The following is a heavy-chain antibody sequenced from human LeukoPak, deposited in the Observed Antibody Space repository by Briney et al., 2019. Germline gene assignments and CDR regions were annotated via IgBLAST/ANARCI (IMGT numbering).Heavy chain of an antibody. CDR2: IYYSGST. CDR3: ASTAYCGGDCYPDIFDY. Sequence: SETLSLTCTVSGGSISSYYWSWIRQPPGKGLEWVGYIYYSGSTNYNPSLKSRVTISVDTSKNQFSLKLSSVTAADTAVYYCASTAYCGGDCYPDIFDYWGQGTLVTVSS. J-gene: IGHJ4*02. D-gene: IGHD2-21*02. V-gene: IGHV4-59*08. CDR1: GGSISSYY.